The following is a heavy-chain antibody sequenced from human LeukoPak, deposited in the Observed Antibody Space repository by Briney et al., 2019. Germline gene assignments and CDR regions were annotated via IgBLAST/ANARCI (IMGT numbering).Heavy chain of an antibody. Sequence: GASVNVSCKTSGYKFSNYGVSWVRQAPGQGLEWMGWISGFTGNTKYIEKLQDRVTMTTDTSTNTAYMELRSLTSDDTAVYYCARREQRYSGSLLEDHWGQGTLVTVSS. CDR2: ISGFTGNT. CDR1: GYKFSNYG. D-gene: IGHD1-26*01. J-gene: IGHJ4*02. V-gene: IGHV1-18*01. CDR3: ARREQRYSGSLLEDH.